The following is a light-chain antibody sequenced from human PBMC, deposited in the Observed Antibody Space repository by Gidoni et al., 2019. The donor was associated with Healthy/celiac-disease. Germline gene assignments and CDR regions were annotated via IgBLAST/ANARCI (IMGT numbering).Light chain of an antibody. CDR3: QQYGSSPLT. J-gene: IGKJ4*01. Sequence: DIVLTQSPGTLSLSPGERATLPCSASQSVSSSYLAWYQQKPGQAPRPLIYSASSRATDIPERFSGSGSGTDFTLTISRLEPEGFAVYYCQQYGSSPLTFGGGTKVEIK. CDR1: QSVSSSY. V-gene: IGKV3-20*01. CDR2: SAS.